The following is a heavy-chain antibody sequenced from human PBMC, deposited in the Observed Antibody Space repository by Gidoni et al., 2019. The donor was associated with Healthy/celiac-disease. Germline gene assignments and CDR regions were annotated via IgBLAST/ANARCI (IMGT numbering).Heavy chain of an antibody. CDR3: ASPGRWELRDDAFDI. V-gene: IGHV3-48*02. J-gene: IGHJ3*02. Sequence: EVQLVESGGGLVQPGGSLRLSCAASGFTFSSYSMNWVRQAPGKGLEWVSYISSSSSTIYYADSVKGRFTISRDNAKNSLYLQMNSLRDEDTAVYYCASPGRWELRDDAFDIWGQGTMVTVSS. CDR2: ISSSSSTI. CDR1: GFTFSSYS. D-gene: IGHD1-26*01.